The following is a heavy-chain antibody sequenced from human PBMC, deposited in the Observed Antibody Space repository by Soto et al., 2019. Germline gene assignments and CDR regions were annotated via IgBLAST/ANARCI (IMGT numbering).Heavy chain of an antibody. J-gene: IGHJ4*02. Sequence: PSETLSLTCTVSGRSMSGYYWSWIRQPAGERLEWIGRIYTSGTTDFNPSLKGRVTMSVDTSKNQFSLKLTSVTAADTALYYCAREDYYDTGYYVVWGQGTKVTVYS. CDR1: GRSMSGYY. CDR2: IYTSGTT. CDR3: AREDYYDTGYYVV. D-gene: IGHD3-9*01. V-gene: IGHV4-4*07.